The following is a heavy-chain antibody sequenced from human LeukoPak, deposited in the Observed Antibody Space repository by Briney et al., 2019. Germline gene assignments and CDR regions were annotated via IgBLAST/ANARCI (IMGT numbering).Heavy chain of an antibody. V-gene: IGHV3-74*01. CDR1: GFTFSNYW. J-gene: IGHJ6*03. D-gene: IGHD1-26*01. Sequence: PGGSLRLSCAASGFTFSNYWMHWFRQPQGKGLVWVSRINSDGSSTSYADSVKGRFTISRDNAKNTLYLQMNSLRAEDTAVYYCARVSSGSYFGYYYYYMDVWGKGTTVTVSS. CDR2: INSDGSST. CDR3: ARVSSGSYFGYYYYYMDV.